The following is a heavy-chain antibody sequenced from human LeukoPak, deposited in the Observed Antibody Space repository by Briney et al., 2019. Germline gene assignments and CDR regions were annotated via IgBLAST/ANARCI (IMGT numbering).Heavy chain of an antibody. Sequence: GGSLRLSCAASRFTFSGYGMHWVRQGPGKGLEWVTFIRYDGNIKYYADSVKGRFTISRDNSKNTLHLQMHSLRAEDTAVYYCARGPSGYHNTGGQGTLVTVSS. CDR1: RFTFSGYG. D-gene: IGHD5-12*01. CDR2: IRYDGNIK. V-gene: IGHV3-30*02. CDR3: ARGPSGYHNT. J-gene: IGHJ4*02.